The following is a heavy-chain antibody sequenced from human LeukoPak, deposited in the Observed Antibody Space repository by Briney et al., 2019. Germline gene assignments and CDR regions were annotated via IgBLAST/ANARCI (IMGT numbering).Heavy chain of an antibody. CDR1: GYTFTGYY. CDR3: ARGQQLDDFEN. J-gene: IGHJ4*02. V-gene: IGHV1-2*06. D-gene: IGHD6-13*01. Sequence: ASVKVSCKASGYTFTGYYMHWVRQVPGQGLEWMGRINPNSGGTNYAQKFQGRVTMTRDTPINTGYMELSRLRSDDTAVYYCARGQQLDDFENWGQGTLVTVSS. CDR2: INPNSGGT.